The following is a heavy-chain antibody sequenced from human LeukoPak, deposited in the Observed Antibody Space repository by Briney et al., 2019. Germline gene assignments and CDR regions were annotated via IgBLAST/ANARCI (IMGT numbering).Heavy chain of an antibody. V-gene: IGHV3-30*02. D-gene: IGHD4-11*01. CDR2: IRYDGSNK. CDR1: GFTFSNYG. CDR3: AKDMASRDDYSNLFDY. J-gene: IGHJ4*02. Sequence: GGSLRLSCAASGFTFSNYGMHWVRQAPGKGLEWVTFIRYDGSNKYYADSVKGRFTISRDISKNTLYLQMSSLRAEDTAVYYCAKDMASRDDYSNLFDYWGQGTLVTVSS.